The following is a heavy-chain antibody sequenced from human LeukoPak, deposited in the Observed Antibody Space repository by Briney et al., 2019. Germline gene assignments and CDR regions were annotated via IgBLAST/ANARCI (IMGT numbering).Heavy chain of an antibody. D-gene: IGHD1-26*01. J-gene: IGHJ4*02. CDR1: GGTFSSYA. CDR3: ARELGATNYFDY. CDR2: IIPIFGTA. Sequence: SVKVSCKASGGTFSSYAISWVRQAPGQGLEWMGGIIPIFGTANYAQKFQGRVTITADESTSTAYMELSSLRSEDTAVYYCARELGATNYFDYWGQGTLVTVSS. V-gene: IGHV1-69*01.